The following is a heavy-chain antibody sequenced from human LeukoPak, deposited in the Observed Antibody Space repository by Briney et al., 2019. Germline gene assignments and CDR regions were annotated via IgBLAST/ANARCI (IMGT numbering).Heavy chain of an antibody. V-gene: IGHV3-23*01. CDR1: ALTFNYYA. CDR3: ASDDYYDSRVYPNYMDV. J-gene: IGHJ6*03. Sequence: PGGSLRLSCAASALTFNYYAMSWVRQAPGKGLEWVSHISGSGGTTYYADSVKGRFTISRDNSKRTLYLQMESLRAEDTGVYYCASDDYYDSRVYPNYMDVWGKGTTVSVSS. D-gene: IGHD3-22*01. CDR2: ISGSGGTT.